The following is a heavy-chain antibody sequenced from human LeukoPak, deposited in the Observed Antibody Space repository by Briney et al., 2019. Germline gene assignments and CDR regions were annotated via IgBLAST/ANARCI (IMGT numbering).Heavy chain of an antibody. D-gene: IGHD5-24*01. V-gene: IGHV4-39*02. CDR1: GGSISSSSYY. Sequence: PSETLSPTCTVSGGSISSSSYYWGWIRQPPGKGLEWIGSIYYSGSTYYNPSLKSRVTISVDTSKNQFSLKLSSVTAADTAVYYCAREATRAGGHFDNWGQGILVTVSS. CDR2: IYYSGST. CDR3: AREATRAGGHFDN. J-gene: IGHJ4*02.